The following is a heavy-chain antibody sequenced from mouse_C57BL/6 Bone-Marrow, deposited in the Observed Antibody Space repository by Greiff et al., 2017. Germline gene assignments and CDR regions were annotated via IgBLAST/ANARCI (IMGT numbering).Heavy chain of an antibody. CDR1: GYTFTSYG. Sequence: VQLQQSGAELARPGASVKLSCKASGYTFTSYGISWVKQRPGQGLEWIGEIYPRSCNTYYNEKFKGKATLTADKSSSTAYMELRSLTSVDSAVYFGATDDYYGSSYHFDYWGQGTTLTVSS. CDR2: IYPRSCNT. J-gene: IGHJ2*01. CDR3: ATDDYYGSSYHFDY. V-gene: IGHV1-81*01. D-gene: IGHD1-1*01.